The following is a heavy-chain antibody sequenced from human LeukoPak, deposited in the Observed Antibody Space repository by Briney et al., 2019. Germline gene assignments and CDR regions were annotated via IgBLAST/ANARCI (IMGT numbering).Heavy chain of an antibody. V-gene: IGHV3-23*01. J-gene: IGHJ4*02. CDR2: IDNSGGLT. CDR1: GFTFSSYA. Sequence: GGSLRLSCAASGFTFSSYAMSWVRQAPGKGLEWVSAIDNSGGLTSYPDPVKGRFTISRDNSKNTLYLQMNSLRAEDTAVYYCAKSSHIGRPGGFDFWGQGTLVTVSS. CDR3: AKSSHIGRPGGFDF. D-gene: IGHD2-8*02.